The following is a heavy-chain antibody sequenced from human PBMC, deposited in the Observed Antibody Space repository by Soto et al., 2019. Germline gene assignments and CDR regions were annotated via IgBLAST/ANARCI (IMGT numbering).Heavy chain of an antibody. D-gene: IGHD2-2*02. Sequence: HPGGSLRLSCAASGFTFSSYAMSWVRQAPGKGLEWVSAISGSGGSTYYADSVKGRFTISRDNSKNTLYLQMNSLRAEDTAVYYCAKDDVDCSSTSCYTPLYYYYGMDVWGQGTTVTVSS. CDR1: GFTFSSYA. V-gene: IGHV3-23*01. CDR2: ISGSGGST. J-gene: IGHJ6*02. CDR3: AKDDVDCSSTSCYTPLYYYYGMDV.